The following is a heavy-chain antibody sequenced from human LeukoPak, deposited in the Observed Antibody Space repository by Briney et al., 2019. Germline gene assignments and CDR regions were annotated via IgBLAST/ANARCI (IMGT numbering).Heavy chain of an antibody. CDR1: GYTFSGYY. CDR2: SNPSGGTT. D-gene: IGHD3-22*01. J-gene: IGHJ4*02. V-gene: IGHV1-46*01. CDR3: ARGHYYDSSGYYYERKNDY. Sequence: ASVKVSCKASGYTFSGYYMHWVRQAPGQGLEWMGISNPSGGTTGYAQKFQGRVTMTRDTSTSTVYMELSSLRSEDTAVYYCARGHYYDSSGYYYERKNDYWGQGTLVTVSS.